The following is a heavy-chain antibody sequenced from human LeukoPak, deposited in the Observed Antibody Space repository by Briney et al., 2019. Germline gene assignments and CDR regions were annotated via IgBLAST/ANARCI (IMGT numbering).Heavy chain of an antibody. V-gene: IGHV3-7*01. D-gene: IGHD3-10*01. CDR2: INQDGSQK. J-gene: IGHJ6*02. CDR3: AKGGSGFGFYYGMDV. Sequence: GGSLRLSCAASGFTFSIYWMSWVRQAPGKGLEWVANINQDGSQKYYVDSVKGRFTISRDNAKNSFFLQISSLRAEDTAVYYCAKGGSGFGFYYGMDVGGQGTTVTVSS. CDR1: GFTFSIYW.